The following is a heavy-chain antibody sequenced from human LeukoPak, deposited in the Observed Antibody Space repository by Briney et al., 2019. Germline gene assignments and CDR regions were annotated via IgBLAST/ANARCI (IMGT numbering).Heavy chain of an antibody. V-gene: IGHV4-34*01. CDR2: INHSGST. D-gene: IGHD2-2*01. Sequence: PSETLSLTCAVYGGSFSGYYWSWIRQPPGKGLEWIGEINHSGSTNYNPSLKSRVTISVDTSKNQFPLKLSSVTAADTAVYYCARETDIVVVPASAGWFDPWGQGTLVTVSS. CDR1: GGSFSGYY. CDR3: ARETDIVVVPASAGWFDP. J-gene: IGHJ5*02.